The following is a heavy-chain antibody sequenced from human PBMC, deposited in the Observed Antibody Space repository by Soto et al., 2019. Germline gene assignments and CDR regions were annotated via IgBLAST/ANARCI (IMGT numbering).Heavy chain of an antibody. CDR2: IWPNGNKK. Sequence: QVKLVESGGGVIQPGRSQRLSCAASGFMFRDYGMHWVRQAPGKGLEWVAVIWPNGNKKYYADAVMGRFTISRDNSKNTLYLQINDLRAEDTAVYYCATYCSGGSCYSGKLWASGGFDPWGQGTLVTVSS. J-gene: IGHJ5*02. CDR3: ATYCSGGSCYSGKLWASGGFDP. D-gene: IGHD2-15*01. CDR1: GFMFRDYG. V-gene: IGHV3-33*03.